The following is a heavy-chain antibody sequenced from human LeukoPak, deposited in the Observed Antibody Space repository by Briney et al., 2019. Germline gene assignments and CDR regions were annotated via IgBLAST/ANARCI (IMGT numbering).Heavy chain of an antibody. CDR3: ALNYGMDV. Sequence: GGSLRLSCAASGFTVSSNYMSWVRQTPGKGLEWVSVIYSGGSTYYADSVKGRFTISRDNSKNAPYLQMNSLRAEDTAVYYCALNYGMDVWGQGTTVTVSS. V-gene: IGHV3-66*01. CDR2: IYSGGST. J-gene: IGHJ6*02. CDR1: GFTVSSNY.